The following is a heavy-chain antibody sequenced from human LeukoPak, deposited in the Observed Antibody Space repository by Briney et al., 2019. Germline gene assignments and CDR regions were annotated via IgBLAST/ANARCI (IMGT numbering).Heavy chain of an antibody. CDR1: GYTFTSYG. D-gene: IGHD6-13*01. V-gene: IGHV1-18*01. CDR3: ARELAAAGTKWFDP. J-gene: IGHJ5*02. Sequence: ASVKVSCKASGYTFTSYGISWVRQAPGQGLEWMRWISAYNGNTNYAQKLQGRVTMTTDTSTSTAYMELRSLRSDDTAVYYCARELAAAGTKWFDPWGQGTLVTVSS. CDR2: ISAYNGNT.